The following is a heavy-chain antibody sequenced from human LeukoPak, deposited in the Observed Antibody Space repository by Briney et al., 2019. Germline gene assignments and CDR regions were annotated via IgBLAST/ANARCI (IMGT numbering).Heavy chain of an antibody. CDR2: AYYSGST. Sequence: SETLSLTCTVSDVSFTTRDSYWGWLRQPPGKGLEWIGSAYYSGSTYFNPSLKSRLSISVDTSKNQFSLRLTSVTAADTAVYYCVRDSPYSSGWYRFFDLWGRGTLVTVTS. V-gene: IGHV4-39*07. J-gene: IGHJ2*01. CDR3: VRDSPYSSGWYRFFDL. D-gene: IGHD6-19*01. CDR1: DVSFTTRDSY.